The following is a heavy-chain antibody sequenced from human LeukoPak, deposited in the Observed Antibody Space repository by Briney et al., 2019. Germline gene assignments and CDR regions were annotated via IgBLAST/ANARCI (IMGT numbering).Heavy chain of an antibody. CDR2: ISSSSSYI. V-gene: IGHV3-21*01. Sequence: GGSLRLSCAASGFTFSSYSMNWVRQAPGKGLEWVSFISSSSSYIYYADSVKGRFTITRDNAKNSLYLQMNSLRAEDTAVYYCARDRINYGDFEFGYWGQGTLVTVSS. D-gene: IGHD4-17*01. J-gene: IGHJ4*02. CDR1: GFTFSSYS. CDR3: ARDRINYGDFEFGY.